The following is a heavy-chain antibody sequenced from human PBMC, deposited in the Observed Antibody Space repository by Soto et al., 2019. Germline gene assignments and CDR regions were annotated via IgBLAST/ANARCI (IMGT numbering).Heavy chain of an antibody. D-gene: IGHD1-20*01. Sequence: QVQLVQSGAEVKKPGSSVKVSCKASGGTFSSYAISWARQAPGQGLEWMGGIIPIFGTANYAQKFQGRVTITADESTSTAYMELSSLRSEDTAVYYCARDLSSRPYNWNFGYWGQGTLVTVSS. CDR2: IIPIFGTA. J-gene: IGHJ4*02. CDR3: ARDLSSRPYNWNFGY. V-gene: IGHV1-69*01. CDR1: GGTFSSYA.